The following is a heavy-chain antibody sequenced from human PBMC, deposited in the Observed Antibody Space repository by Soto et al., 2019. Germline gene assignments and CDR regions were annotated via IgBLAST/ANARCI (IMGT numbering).Heavy chain of an antibody. J-gene: IGHJ5*02. CDR3: ARDMFWFDP. V-gene: IGHV1-18*01. CDR2: ISAYNTNT. CDR1: GYNFTNYG. Sequence: ASVKGSCKASGYNFTNYGISWVRQAPGQGLEWMGWISAYNTNTNYAQKLQGRVTMTTDTSTTTAYMELRRLKSDDTAVYYCARDMFWFDPWGQGTLVTGSS. D-gene: IGHD3-10*02.